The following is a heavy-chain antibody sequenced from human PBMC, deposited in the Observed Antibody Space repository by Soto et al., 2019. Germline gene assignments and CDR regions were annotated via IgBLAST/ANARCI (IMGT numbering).Heavy chain of an antibody. CDR1: GYTFNQYY. Sequence: QVQLMQSGAEVRKPGASVRLSCETSGYTFNQYYIHWGRQAPGQGLEWMGIINLRGGTTEYAHKFRGRVTVTGDTSARTAYMELRSLRSDDTAIYFWSRVTDDSDVPRCDYWGQGPLVTVSS. CDR3: SRVTDDSDVPRCDY. V-gene: IGHV1-46*02. J-gene: IGHJ4*02. CDR2: INLRGGTT. D-gene: IGHD4-17*01.